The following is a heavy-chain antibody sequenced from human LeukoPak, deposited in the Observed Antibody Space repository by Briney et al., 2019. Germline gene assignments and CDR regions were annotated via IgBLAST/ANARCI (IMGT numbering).Heavy chain of an antibody. V-gene: IGHV4-59*08. D-gene: IGHD2-15*01. CDR3: ARHESCCTVPAV. Sequence: PSETLSLTCTVSGGSISSYYWSWIRQPPGKGLGWIGYIYYSGSTNYNPSLKSRVTISVDTSKNQFSLKLSSVTAADTAVYYCARHESCCTVPAVWGQGTLVTVSS. CDR2: IYYSGST. CDR1: GGSISSYY. J-gene: IGHJ4*02.